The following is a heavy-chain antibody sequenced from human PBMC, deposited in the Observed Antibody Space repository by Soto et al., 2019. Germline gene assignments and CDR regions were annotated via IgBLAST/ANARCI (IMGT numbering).Heavy chain of an antibody. J-gene: IGHJ4*02. CDR3: ARGIVVVPAATLDYFDY. D-gene: IGHD2-2*01. CDR2: IYYSGST. Sequence: QVQLQESGPGLVKPSQTLSLTCTVSGGSISSGGYYWSWIRQHPGKGLEWIGYIYYSGSTYYNPSLKSRVTISVDTSKNQFSLKLSSVTAADTAVYYCARGIVVVPAATLDYFDYWGQGTLVTVSS. V-gene: IGHV4-31*03. CDR1: GGSISSGGYY.